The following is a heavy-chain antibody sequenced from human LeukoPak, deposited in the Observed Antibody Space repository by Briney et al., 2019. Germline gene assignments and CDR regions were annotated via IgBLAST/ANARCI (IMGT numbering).Heavy chain of an antibody. CDR2: IYYSGTT. CDR1: GGSISSSSYY. J-gene: IGHJ4*02. D-gene: IGHD3-22*01. V-gene: IGHV4-39*01. Sequence: SETLSLTCTVSGGSISSSSYYWGRIRQPPGKGLEWIGSIYYSGTTYYNPSLKSRVTISVDTSNNQFSLKLRSVTATDTAVYYCARRTITMIVGYYFDYWGQGTLVTVSS. CDR3: ARRTITMIVGYYFDY.